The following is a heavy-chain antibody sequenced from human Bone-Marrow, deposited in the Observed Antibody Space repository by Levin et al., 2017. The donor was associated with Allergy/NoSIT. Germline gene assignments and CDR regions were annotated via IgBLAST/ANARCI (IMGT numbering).Heavy chain of an antibody. CDR1: GFILSNCA. D-gene: IGHD2-2*01. V-gene: IGHV3-48*02. J-gene: IGHJ4*02. Sequence: LSLTCAASGFILSNCATNWVRQAPGKGLEWIAYISGSSSNIHYADSVKGRFTVSRDRAKNSLYLQMNSLRDEDTAVYYCARDQSVGSQLKYYFDLWGQGTLVTVSS. CDR3: ARDQSVGSQLKYYFDL. CDR2: ISGSSSNI.